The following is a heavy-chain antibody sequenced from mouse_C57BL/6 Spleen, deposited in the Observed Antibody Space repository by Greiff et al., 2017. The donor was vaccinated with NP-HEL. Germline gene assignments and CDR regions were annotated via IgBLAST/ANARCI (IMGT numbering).Heavy chain of an antibody. D-gene: IGHD2-10*02. CDR3: TTGYGDY. CDR2: IDPENGDT. CDR1: GFNIKDDY. V-gene: IGHV14-4*01. Sequence: VQLQQSGAELVRPGASVKLSCTASGFNIKDDYMHWVKQRPEQGLEWIGWIDPENGDTEYASKFQGKATITADTSSNTAYLQLSSLTSEDTAVYYCTTGYGDYWGQGTTLTVSS. J-gene: IGHJ2*01.